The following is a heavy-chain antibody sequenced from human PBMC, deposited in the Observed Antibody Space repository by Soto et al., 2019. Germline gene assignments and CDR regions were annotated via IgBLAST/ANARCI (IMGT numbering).Heavy chain of an antibody. V-gene: IGHV3-11*01. CDR2: ISSSGSTI. CDR3: AREVDQTSNDYGRTPIDY. CDR1: GFTFSDYY. Sequence: GVSLRLSCAASGFTFSDYYMSWIRQAPGKGLEWVSYISSSGSTIYYADSVKGRFTISRDNAKNSLYLQMNSLRAEDTAVYYCAREVDQTSNDYGRTPIDYWGKGNLVTVAA. D-gene: IGHD4-17*01. J-gene: IGHJ4*02.